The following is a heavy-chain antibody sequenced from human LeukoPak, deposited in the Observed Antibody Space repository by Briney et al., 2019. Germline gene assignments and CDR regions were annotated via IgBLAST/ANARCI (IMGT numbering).Heavy chain of an antibody. Sequence: ASETLSLTCTVSGGSISSYYWSWIRQPVGKGLEWIGRIYTSGSTDYNPSLKSRVTMSVDTSKNQFSLKLSSVTAADTAVYYCARVVVITLTFDYWGQGTLVTVSS. J-gene: IGHJ4*02. D-gene: IGHD3-22*01. CDR2: IYTSGST. V-gene: IGHV4-4*07. CDR3: ARVVVITLTFDY. CDR1: GGSISSYY.